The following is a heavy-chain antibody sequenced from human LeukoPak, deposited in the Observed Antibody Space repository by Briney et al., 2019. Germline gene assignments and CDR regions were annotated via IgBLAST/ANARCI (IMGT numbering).Heavy chain of an antibody. CDR1: GFTFSTYN. Sequence: PGGSLRLSCAASGFTFSTYNMNWVRRTPGKGLEWVAGITPSGDTSYYADSVRGRFTISRDNSKSIVSLQMNSLRAEDTALYYCGRDRDWGAFDVWGQGSLVTVSS. CDR2: ITPSGDTS. CDR3: GRDRDWGAFDV. J-gene: IGHJ5*02. V-gene: IGHV3-23*01. D-gene: IGHD3/OR15-3a*01.